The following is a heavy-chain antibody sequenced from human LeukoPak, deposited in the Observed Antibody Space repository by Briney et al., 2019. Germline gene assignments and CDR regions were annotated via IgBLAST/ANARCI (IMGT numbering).Heavy chain of an antibody. J-gene: IGHJ4*02. CDR1: GGSFSGYY. Sequence: SETLSLTCAVYGGSFSGYYWSWIRQPPGKGLEWIGEINHSGSTNYNPSLKSRVTISVDTSKNQFSLKLSSVTAADTAVYYCARGGYRLTGTYWGQGTLVTVSS. V-gene: IGHV4-34*01. CDR2: INHSGST. D-gene: IGHD5-18*01. CDR3: ARGGYRLTGTY.